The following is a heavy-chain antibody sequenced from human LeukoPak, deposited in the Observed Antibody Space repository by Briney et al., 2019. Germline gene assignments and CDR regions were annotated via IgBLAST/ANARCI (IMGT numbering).Heavy chain of an antibody. CDR2: INSDGSST. Sequence: PGGSLRLSCAASGFTFSSYWMHWVRQAPGKGLVWVSRINSDGSSTSYADSVKGRFTISRDNAKNTLYLQMNSLRAEDTAVYYCARDPSSSSSWYGYYYYYMDVWGKGTTVTVSS. CDR1: GFTFSSYW. J-gene: IGHJ6*03. CDR3: ARDPSSSSSWYGYYYYYMDV. D-gene: IGHD6-13*01. V-gene: IGHV3-74*01.